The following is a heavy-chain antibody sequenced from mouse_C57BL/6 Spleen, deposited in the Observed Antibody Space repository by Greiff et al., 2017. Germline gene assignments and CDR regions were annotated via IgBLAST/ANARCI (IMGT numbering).Heavy chain of an antibody. D-gene: IGHD2-2*01. CDR1: GYTFTSYW. J-gene: IGHJ2*01. CDR2: IDTSDSYT. V-gene: IGHV1-59*01. CDR3: AREMVTTRYFDY. Sequence: QVQLQQPGAELVRPGTSVKLSCKASGYTFTSYWMHWVKQRPGQGLEWIGVIDTSDSYTNYNQKFKGKATLTVDTSSSTAYMQLSSLTSEDSAVYYCAREMVTTRYFDYWGQGTTLTASS.